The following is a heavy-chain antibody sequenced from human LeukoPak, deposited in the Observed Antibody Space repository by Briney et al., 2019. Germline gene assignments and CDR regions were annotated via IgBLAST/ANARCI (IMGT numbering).Heavy chain of an antibody. V-gene: IGHV1-46*01. J-gene: IGHJ4*02. Sequence: ASVKVSCKASGYTFTSNYIHWVRQAPGQGLEWMGMIYPRDGSTSYAQKFQGRVTMTRDTSTSTVYMELSSLRSEDTAVYYCARADSSPYYFDYWGQGTLVTVSS. CDR2: IYPRDGST. CDR3: ARADSSPYYFDY. D-gene: IGHD2-2*01. CDR1: GYTFTSNY.